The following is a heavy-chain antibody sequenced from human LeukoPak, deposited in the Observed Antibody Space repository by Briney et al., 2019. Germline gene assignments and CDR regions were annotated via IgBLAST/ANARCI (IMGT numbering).Heavy chain of an antibody. V-gene: IGHV4-4*07. J-gene: IGHJ4*02. Sequence: SETLSLTCTVSGGSISSYYWDWIRQPAGKGLEWIGRIYTSGSTNYNPSLYNPSLKSRVTMSMNASKNQFSLRLSSVTAADTAVYYCARVDHCGGDCYSFDYWGQGTLVTVSS. CDR1: GGSISSYY. CDR2: IYTSGST. D-gene: IGHD2-21*02. CDR3: ARVDHCGGDCYSFDY.